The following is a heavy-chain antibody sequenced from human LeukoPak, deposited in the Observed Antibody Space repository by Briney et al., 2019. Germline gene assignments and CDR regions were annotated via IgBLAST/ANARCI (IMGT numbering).Heavy chain of an antibody. CDR3: AKDPYGYNSYYFDC. J-gene: IGHJ4*02. CDR2: ISSSGGST. V-gene: IGHV3-23*01. D-gene: IGHD5-24*01. Sequence: AGGSLRLSCAASGFTFSSYGMSWVRQAPGKGLEWVSAISSSGGSTYYADSVKGRFTISRDNSKNTLYLQMNSLRVEDTAVYYCAKDPYGYNSYYFDCWGQGTLGTVSS. CDR1: GFTFSSYG.